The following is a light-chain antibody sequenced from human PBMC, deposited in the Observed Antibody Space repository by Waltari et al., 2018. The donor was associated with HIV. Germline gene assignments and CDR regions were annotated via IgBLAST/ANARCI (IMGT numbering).Light chain of an antibody. J-gene: IGLJ2*01. CDR1: ALPKRY. CDR2: KDN. Sequence: SYELTQPPSVSVSPGQTARITCSGDALPKRYAYWYQQRSGQAPELVIYKDNKRPSGITERFSGSSSGTMATLTISGAQVEDEADYYCYSTDNNGDRGVFGGGTKVSVL. V-gene: IGLV3-10*01. CDR3: YSTDNNGDRGV.